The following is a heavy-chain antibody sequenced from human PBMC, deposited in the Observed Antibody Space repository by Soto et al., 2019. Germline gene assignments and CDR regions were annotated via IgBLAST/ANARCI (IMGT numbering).Heavy chain of an antibody. CDR3: ARHGFESSPSGLQVWFDP. J-gene: IGHJ5*02. D-gene: IGHD3-10*01. CDR2: IDPSDSYT. CDR1: GYSFTSYW. V-gene: IGHV5-10-1*01. Sequence: PGESLKISCKGSGYSFTSYWISWVRQMPGKGLEWMGRIDPSDSYTNYSPSFQGHVTISADKSISTAYLQWSSLKASDTATYYCARHGFESSPSGLQVWFDPWGQGTLVTVSS.